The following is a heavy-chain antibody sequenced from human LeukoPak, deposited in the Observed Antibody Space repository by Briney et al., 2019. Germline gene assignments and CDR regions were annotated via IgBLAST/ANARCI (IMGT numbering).Heavy chain of an antibody. J-gene: IGHJ4*02. CDR2: IYYSGST. CDR3: ARLGGDSGYDSPYFDY. V-gene: IGHV4-31*03. CDR1: GGSISSGGYS. D-gene: IGHD5-12*01. Sequence: PSETLSLTCTVSGGSISSGGYSWSWIRQHPGKGLEWIGYIYYSGSTYYNPSLKSRVTISVDTSKNQFSLKLSSVTAADTAVYYCARLGGDSGYDSPYFDYWGQGTLVTVSS.